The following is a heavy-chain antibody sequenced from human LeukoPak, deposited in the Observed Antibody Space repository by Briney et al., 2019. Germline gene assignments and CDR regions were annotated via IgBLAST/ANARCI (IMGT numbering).Heavy chain of an antibody. CDR1: GFTFSSYG. Sequence: PGGSLRLPCAASGFTFSSYGMHWVRQAPGKGLEWVAVISYDGSNKYYADSVKGRFTISRDNSKNTLYLQMNSLRAEDTAVYYCAKVMYYYDSSFDYWGQGTLVTVSS. CDR2: ISYDGSNK. CDR3: AKVMYYYDSSFDY. J-gene: IGHJ4*02. V-gene: IGHV3-30*18. D-gene: IGHD3-22*01.